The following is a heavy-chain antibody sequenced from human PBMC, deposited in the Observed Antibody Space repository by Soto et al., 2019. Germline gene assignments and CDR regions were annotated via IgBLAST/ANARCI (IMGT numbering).Heavy chain of an antibody. CDR2: IYYAGST. CDR3: ARLGAYYQALDS. D-gene: IGHD3-22*01. J-gene: IGHJ4*02. Sequence: SETLSLTCTVSDGSLSPNYWSWIRQSPGKGLEWIGYIYYAGSTTYNPSLKSRITISLDTSQNEVSLKLSSVTAADTAVYYCARLGAYYQALDSWGRGTLVTVSS. CDR1: DGSLSPNY. V-gene: IGHV4-59*08.